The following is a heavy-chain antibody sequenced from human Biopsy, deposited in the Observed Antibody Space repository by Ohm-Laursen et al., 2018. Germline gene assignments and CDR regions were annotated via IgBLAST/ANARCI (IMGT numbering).Heavy chain of an antibody. V-gene: IGHV4-34*01. J-gene: IGHJ6*02. Sequence: SETLSLTCAVYGESFNGYYWSWIRQTPGKGLEWIGEINHSGRTNYNPSLKSRVTISVDTSKNQFSLKVRSVTAADTAVYYCARAGIYSWSGVDVWGQGTTVTVSS. D-gene: IGHD3-3*01. CDR3: ARAGIYSWSGVDV. CDR1: GESFNGYY. CDR2: INHSGRT.